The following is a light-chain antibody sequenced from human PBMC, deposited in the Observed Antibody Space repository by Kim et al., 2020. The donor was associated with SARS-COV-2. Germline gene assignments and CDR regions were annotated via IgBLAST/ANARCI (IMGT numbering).Light chain of an antibody. Sequence: QPVTLSWTGTGSDVGSYNRVSWYQQPPGTAPKLMIYEVSNRPSGVPDRFSGSKSGNTASLTISGLQAEDEADYYCSSYTSSSTYVVFGGGTQLTVL. CDR2: EVS. J-gene: IGLJ2*01. CDR1: GSDVGSYNR. V-gene: IGLV2-18*02. CDR3: SSYTSSSTYVV.